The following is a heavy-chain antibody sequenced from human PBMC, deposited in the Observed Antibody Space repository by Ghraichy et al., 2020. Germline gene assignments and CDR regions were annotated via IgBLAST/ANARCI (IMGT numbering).Heavy chain of an antibody. V-gene: IGHV4-4*07. CDR1: GGSFTGYY. CDR3: ARDRRHRVQDTWFDP. D-gene: IGHD1-14*01. CDR2: MYFTGTT. J-gene: IGHJ5*02. Sequence: SETLSLTCTVSGGSFTGYYWNWIRQSSGKGLEWVARMYFTGTTNYNPSLKDRVTMSVDASKSQFSLRMTSVTAADSGVYYCARDRRHRVQDTWFDPWGQGTLVIVSS.